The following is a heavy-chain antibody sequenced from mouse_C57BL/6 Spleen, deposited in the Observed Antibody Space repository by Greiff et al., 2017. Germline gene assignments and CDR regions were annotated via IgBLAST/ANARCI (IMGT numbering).Heavy chain of an antibody. J-gene: IGHJ3*01. CDR1: GFNIKNTY. D-gene: IGHD2-4*01. CDR2: IAPANGNT. V-gene: IGHV14-3*01. Sequence: EVQLQQSVAELVRPGASVKLSCTASGFNIKNTYLHWVKQRPEKGLEWIGRIAPANGNTKYAPKFQGKATLTADTSSNTADLQLSSLTSEDTAIYYGASYDYDVGWCAYGGQGTLVTVSA. CDR3: ASYDYDVGWCAY.